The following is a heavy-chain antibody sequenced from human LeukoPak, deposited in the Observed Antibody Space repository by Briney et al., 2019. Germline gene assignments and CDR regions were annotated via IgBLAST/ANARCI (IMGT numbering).Heavy chain of an antibody. D-gene: IGHD3-3*01. V-gene: IGHV4-4*02. CDR3: AREGGFYRPLDY. CDR2: VHLDGRT. CDR1: GGSVINTNW. Sequence: SETLSLTCGVSGGSVINTNWWTWVRQPPGEGLEWIGEVHLDGRTNYNPSLESRLTMSVDVSENQVSLKLTSVTAADTAVYYCAREGGFYRPLDYSGQGTLVTVSS. J-gene: IGHJ4*02.